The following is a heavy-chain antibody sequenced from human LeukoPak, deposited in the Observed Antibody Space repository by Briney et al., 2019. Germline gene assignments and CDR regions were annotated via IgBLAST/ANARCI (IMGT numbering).Heavy chain of an antibody. Sequence: GGSLRLSCAASGFTFSSYEMNWVRQAPGKGLEWVSYISSSGSTIYYVDSVKGRFTISRDNAKNSLYLQMNSLRAEDTAVYYCARDFRYCSGGSGYLYYFDYWGQGTLVTVSS. CDR1: GFTFSSYE. J-gene: IGHJ4*02. CDR3: ARDFRYCSGGSGYLYYFDY. V-gene: IGHV3-48*03. D-gene: IGHD2-15*01. CDR2: ISSSGSTI.